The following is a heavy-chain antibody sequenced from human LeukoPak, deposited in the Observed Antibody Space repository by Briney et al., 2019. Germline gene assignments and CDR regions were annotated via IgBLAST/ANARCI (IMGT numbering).Heavy chain of an antibody. CDR3: ARVGRSTSYYGMDV. Sequence: ASVKVSCKASGYTFTSYGISWVRQAPGQGLEWMGWISAYNGNTNYAQKLQGRVTMTTDTSTSTAYMELSSLRSEDTAVYYCARVGRSTSYYGMDVWGQGTTVTVSS. CDR1: GYTFTSYG. D-gene: IGHD2-2*01. V-gene: IGHV1-18*01. CDR2: ISAYNGNT. J-gene: IGHJ6*02.